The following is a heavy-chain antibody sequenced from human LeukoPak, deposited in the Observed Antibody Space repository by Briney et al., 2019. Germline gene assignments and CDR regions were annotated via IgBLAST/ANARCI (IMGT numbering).Heavy chain of an antibody. CDR2: ISGSGGST. CDR3: AKEVDYGDYFDY. CDR1: GGTFSSYA. V-gene: IGHV3-23*01. D-gene: IGHD4-17*01. Sequence: SCKASGGTFSSYAMSWVRQAPGKGLEWVSAISGSGGSTYYADSVKGRFTISRDNSKNTLYLQMNSLRAEDTAVYYCAKEVDYGDYFDYWGQGTLVTVSS. J-gene: IGHJ4*02.